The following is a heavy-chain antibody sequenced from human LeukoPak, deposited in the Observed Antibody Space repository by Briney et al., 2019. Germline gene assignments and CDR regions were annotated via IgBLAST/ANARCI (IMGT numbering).Heavy chain of an antibody. V-gene: IGHV4-39*01. J-gene: IGHJ6*03. CDR2: VYYSGTT. CDR3: ARRLLYYYYMDV. Sequence: SETLSLTCAVSGASISSSNYYWGWVRQPPGKALEWIGSVYYSGTTSYNPSLKSRVTISVDMSKNQFSLKLSSVTAADTAVYYCARRLLYYYYMDVWGKGTTVTISS. CDR1: GASISSSNYY.